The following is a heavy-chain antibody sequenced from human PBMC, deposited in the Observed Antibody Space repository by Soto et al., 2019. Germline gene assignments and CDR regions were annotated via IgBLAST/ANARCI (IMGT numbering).Heavy chain of an antibody. V-gene: IGHV4-59*01. Sequence: SETLSLTCTVSGGSISSYYWSWIRQPPGKGLEWIGYIYYSGSTNYNPSLKSRVTISVDTSKNQFSLKLSSVTAADTAVYYCARERGYKTNWFDPWGQGTLVTVSS. CDR1: GGSISSYY. CDR2: IYYSGST. J-gene: IGHJ5*02. D-gene: IGHD5-18*01. CDR3: ARERGYKTNWFDP.